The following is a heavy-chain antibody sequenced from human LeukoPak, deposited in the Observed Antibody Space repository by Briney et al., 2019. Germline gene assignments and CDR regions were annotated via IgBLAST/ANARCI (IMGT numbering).Heavy chain of an antibody. CDR2: IGTAGDT. D-gene: IGHD3-22*01. CDR3: ARIAYYDDAFDI. CDR1: GFTFSSYD. Sequence: PGGSLRLSCAACGFTFSSYDMHWVRQATGKGLEWVSAIGTAGDTYYPGSVKGRFTISRENAKNSLYLQMNSLRAGDTAVYYCARIAYYDDAFDIWGQGTMVTVSS. V-gene: IGHV3-13*01. J-gene: IGHJ3*02.